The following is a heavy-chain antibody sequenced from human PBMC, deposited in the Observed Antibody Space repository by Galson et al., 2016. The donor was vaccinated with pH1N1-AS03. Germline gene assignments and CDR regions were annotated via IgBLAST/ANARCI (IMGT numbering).Heavy chain of an antibody. CDR3: ARDAPEAPVGASFDY. D-gene: IGHD1-26*01. CDR2: ISGGGDWT. Sequence: SLRLSCAASGFTFTTSNMHWVRQTPGKGLEWVSVISGGGDWTNYADSVRGRFTISRDNSKNTLFLQMNSLRAEDTAVYYCARDAPEAPVGASFDYWGQGTLVIVSS. CDR1: GFTFTTSN. V-gene: IGHV3-23*01. J-gene: IGHJ4*02.